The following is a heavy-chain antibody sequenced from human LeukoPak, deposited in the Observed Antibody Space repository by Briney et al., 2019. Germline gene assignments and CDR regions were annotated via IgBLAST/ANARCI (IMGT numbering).Heavy chain of an antibody. J-gene: IGHJ5*02. D-gene: IGHD2-21*02. CDR2: ISAYNGNT. V-gene: IGHV1-18*01. Sequence: ASVKVSFKASGYTYTSYGISWVRQAPGQGLEWMGWISAYNGNTNYAQKLQGRVTMTTDTYKSTAYMEQRSLSSDDTAVYYCEREVGVTTIRNCFDPWGQGTLVTVSS. CDR3: EREVGVTTIRNCFDP. CDR1: GYTYTSYG.